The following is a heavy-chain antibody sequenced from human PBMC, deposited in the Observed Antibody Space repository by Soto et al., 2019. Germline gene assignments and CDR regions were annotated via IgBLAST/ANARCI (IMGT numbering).Heavy chain of an antibody. D-gene: IGHD5-18*01. V-gene: IGHV1-8*01. CDR3: ARMESFGSLNWFDP. Sequence: QVQLVQSGAEVKRPGASVKVSCKASGYTFTNHDVSWVRQATGQGLEWMGWMNPGSGDTGYAQKFQGRVTMTRDISIATAYMELNSLTSEDTAIYYCARMESFGSLNWFDPWGQGTLVTVSS. J-gene: IGHJ5*02. CDR2: MNPGSGDT. CDR1: GYTFTNHD.